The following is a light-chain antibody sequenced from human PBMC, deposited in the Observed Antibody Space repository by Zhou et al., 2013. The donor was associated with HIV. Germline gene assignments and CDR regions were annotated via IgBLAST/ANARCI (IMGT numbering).Light chain of an antibody. Sequence: EIVLTQSPATLSLSPGDRATLSCRASQNVYNYLAWYQQKPGQAPRLLIYDASSRATGIPARFGGTGSGTDFTLTISSLEPEDFAIYYCQKYNSAPRTFGQGTKVEIK. J-gene: IGKJ1*01. CDR1: QNVYNY. CDR3: QKYNSAPRT. CDR2: DAS. V-gene: IGKV3-11*01.